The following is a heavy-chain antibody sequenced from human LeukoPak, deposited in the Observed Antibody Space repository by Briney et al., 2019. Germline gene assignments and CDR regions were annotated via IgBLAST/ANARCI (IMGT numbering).Heavy chain of an antibody. CDR1: GYTFTSYD. Sequence: ASVKVSCKASGYTFTSYDINWVRQATGQGLEWMGWMNPNNGNTGYAQKFQGRVIMTRNTSISTAYMELSSLRSEDTAVYYCARGYSGDIVVVPAAISRYYYYMDVWGKGTTVTVSS. D-gene: IGHD2-2*02. V-gene: IGHV1-8*01. CDR3: ARGYSGDIVVVPAAISRYYYYMDV. J-gene: IGHJ6*03. CDR2: MNPNNGNT.